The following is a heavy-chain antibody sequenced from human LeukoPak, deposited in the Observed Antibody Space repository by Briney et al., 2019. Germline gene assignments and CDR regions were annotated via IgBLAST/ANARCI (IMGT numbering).Heavy chain of an antibody. D-gene: IGHD2-2*01. Sequence: SETLSLTCTVSGGSISSGGYYWSWIRQPPGKGLEWIGYIYHSGSTYYNPSLKSRVTISVDRSKNQFSLKLSSVTAADTAVYYCARETDYLGYCSSTSCYAFDIWGQGTMVTVSS. V-gene: IGHV4-30-2*01. CDR3: ARETDYLGYCSSTSCYAFDI. J-gene: IGHJ3*02. CDR1: GGSISSGGYY. CDR2: IYHSGST.